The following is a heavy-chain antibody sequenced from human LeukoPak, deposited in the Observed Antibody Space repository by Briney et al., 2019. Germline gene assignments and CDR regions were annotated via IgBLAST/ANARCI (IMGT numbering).Heavy chain of an antibody. CDR1: GGSISSSSYY. CDR3: ARHAVAGTWTYYYYGMDV. Sequence: SETLSLTCTVSGGSISSSSYYWGWIRQPPGKGLEWIGSIYYSGSTYYNPSLKSRVTISVDTSKNQFSLKLSSVTAADTAVYYCARHAVAGTWTYYYYGMDVWGQGTTVTVSS. V-gene: IGHV4-39*01. CDR2: IYYSGST. D-gene: IGHD6-19*01. J-gene: IGHJ6*02.